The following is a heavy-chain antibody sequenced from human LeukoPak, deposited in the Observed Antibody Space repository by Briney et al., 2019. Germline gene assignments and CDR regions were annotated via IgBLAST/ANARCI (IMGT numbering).Heavy chain of an antibody. CDR3: ARERGYSYGADAFDI. D-gene: IGHD5-18*01. Sequence: ASVKVSCKASGYTFTGYYMHWVRQAPGQGLEWMGWINAGNGNTKYSQKFQGRVTITRDTSASTAYMELSSLRSEDTAVYYCARERGYSYGADAFDIWGQGTMVTVSS. CDR1: GYTFTGYY. J-gene: IGHJ3*02. CDR2: INAGNGNT. V-gene: IGHV1-3*01.